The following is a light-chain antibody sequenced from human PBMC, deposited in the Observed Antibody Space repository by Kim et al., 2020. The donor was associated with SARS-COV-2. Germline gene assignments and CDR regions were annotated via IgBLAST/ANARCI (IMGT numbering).Light chain of an antibody. Sequence: DIQMTQSPSTLSAFVGDRVTLTCRASQSISIWLAWYQQKPGKAPKLLIYKASILESEVPSRFSGSGSGTEFTLTISSLQPDDFATYYCQQYNSYSRTFGQGTKVDIK. CDR1: QSISIW. CDR3: QQYNSYSRT. J-gene: IGKJ1*01. CDR2: KAS. V-gene: IGKV1-5*03.